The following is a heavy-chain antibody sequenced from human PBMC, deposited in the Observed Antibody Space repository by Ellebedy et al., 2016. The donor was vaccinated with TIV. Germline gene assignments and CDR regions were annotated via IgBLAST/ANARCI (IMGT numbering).Heavy chain of an antibody. CDR3: VKSAYYYGSGRGDYFDH. D-gene: IGHD3-10*01. V-gene: IGHV3-9*01. Sequence: SLKISCAASGFMFDGYGMHWVRQTPGKGLEWVSGISWNDGPIGFVDSVKGRFTISRDNAKNSLYLQMNSLRIEDTGMYYCVKSAYYYGSGRGDYFDHWGQGSLVTVSS. CDR2: ISWNDGPI. J-gene: IGHJ4*02. CDR1: GFMFDGYG.